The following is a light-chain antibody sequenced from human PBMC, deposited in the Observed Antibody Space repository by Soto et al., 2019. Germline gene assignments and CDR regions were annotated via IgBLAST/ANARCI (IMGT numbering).Light chain of an antibody. Sequence: DIQMTQSPSTLSASVGDRVSITCRASQSISRQFAWYQQKPGKAPNLLIYQASNLETGVPSRFSSSGSGTEFTITISSLQPSDLAISYCLQYQSYWTFGQPTKVEVK. CDR2: QAS. CDR1: QSISRQ. J-gene: IGKJ1*01. CDR3: LQYQSYWT. V-gene: IGKV1-5*03.